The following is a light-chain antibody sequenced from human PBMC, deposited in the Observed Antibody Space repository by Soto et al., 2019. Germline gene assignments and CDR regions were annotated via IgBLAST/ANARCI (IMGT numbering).Light chain of an antibody. CDR3: SSYTTSNTRQIV. V-gene: IGLV2-14*03. J-gene: IGLJ1*01. CDR2: DVS. Sequence: QSVLTQPASVSGSPGQSITISCTGTSSDVGGYNYVSWYQHHPGKAPKLMIYDVSNRPSGVSNRFSGSKSGNTASLTTSGLQPEDEADYYCSSYTTSNTRQIVFGTGTKVTV. CDR1: SSDVGGYNY.